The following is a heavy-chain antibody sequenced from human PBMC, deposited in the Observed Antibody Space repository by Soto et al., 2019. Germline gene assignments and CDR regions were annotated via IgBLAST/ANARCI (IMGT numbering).Heavy chain of an antibody. CDR2: IIPIFGTA. D-gene: IGHD3-9*01. J-gene: IGHJ3*02. CDR1: GGTFSSYA. CDR3: ARENNPVGDYDILTGLDDAFDI. V-gene: IGHV1-69*01. Sequence: QVQLVQSGAEVKKPGSSVKVSCKASGGTFSSYAISWVRQAPGQGLEWMGGIIPIFGTANYAQKFQGRVTITADESTSTAYMELSSLRSEDTAVYYCARENNPVGDYDILTGLDDAFDIWGQGTMVTVSS.